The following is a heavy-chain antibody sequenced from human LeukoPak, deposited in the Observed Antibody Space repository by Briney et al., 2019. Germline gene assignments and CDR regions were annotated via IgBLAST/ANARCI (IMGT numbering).Heavy chain of an antibody. Sequence: ASVKVSCKASGYTFTGYYMHWVRQAPGQGLEWMGWFNPNTGGTKYAQKFQGRVTMTSDTSINTVYMELSRLRSDDTAVYYCSRTARYIWDYDLGYWGQGTLVTVSS. CDR2: FNPNTGGT. D-gene: IGHD1-7*01. J-gene: IGHJ4*02. CDR1: GYTFTGYY. V-gene: IGHV1-2*02. CDR3: SRTARYIWDYDLGY.